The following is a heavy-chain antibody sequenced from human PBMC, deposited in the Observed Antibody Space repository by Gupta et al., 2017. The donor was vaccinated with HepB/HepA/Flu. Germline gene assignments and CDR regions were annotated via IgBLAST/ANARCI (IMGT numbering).Heavy chain of an antibody. Sequence: EVQLLVSGGGLVQPGGSLRLSCAASGFTFKSYALSWVRQTPGKGLEWVAGISASGHRTYYADAVEGRFTISRDVSKNTLDLQMKSMRAEETSLYYCAKDPNGDYVGGFDFGGQGTMVSVS. V-gene: IGHV3-23*01. D-gene: IGHD4-17*01. CDR1: GFTFKSYA. CDR3: AKDPNGDYVGGFDF. CDR2: ISASGHRT. J-gene: IGHJ3*01.